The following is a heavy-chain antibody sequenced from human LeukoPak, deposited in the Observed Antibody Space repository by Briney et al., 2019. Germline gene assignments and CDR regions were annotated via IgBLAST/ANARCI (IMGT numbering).Heavy chain of an antibody. J-gene: IGHJ4*02. Sequence: ASVKVSCKAPGYTFTSYGISWVRRAPGQGLEWMGWISAYNGNTNYAQKLQGRVTMTTDTSTSTAYMELRSLRSDDTAVYYCARDERQGFDWLLQTSFDYWGQGTLVTVSS. V-gene: IGHV1-18*04. D-gene: IGHD3-9*01. CDR1: GYTFTSYG. CDR2: ISAYNGNT. CDR3: ARDERQGFDWLLQTSFDY.